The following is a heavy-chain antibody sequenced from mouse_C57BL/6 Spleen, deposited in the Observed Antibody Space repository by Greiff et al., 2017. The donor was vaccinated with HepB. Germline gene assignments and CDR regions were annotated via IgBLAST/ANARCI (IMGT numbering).Heavy chain of an antibody. Sequence: QVQLQQSGAELARPGASVKLSCKASGYTFTSYGISWVKQRTGQGLEWIGEIYPRSGNTYYNEKFKGKATLTADKSSSTAYMELRSLTSEDSAVYFCARYSNHFDYWGQGTTLTVSS. D-gene: IGHD2-5*01. J-gene: IGHJ2*01. V-gene: IGHV1-81*01. CDR2: IYPRSGNT. CDR1: GYTFTSYG. CDR3: ARYSNHFDY.